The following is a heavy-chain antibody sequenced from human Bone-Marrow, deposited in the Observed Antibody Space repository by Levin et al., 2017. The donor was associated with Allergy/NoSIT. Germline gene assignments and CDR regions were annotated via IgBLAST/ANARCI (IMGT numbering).Heavy chain of an antibody. CDR1: GFSFSDYE. V-gene: IGHV3-48*03. J-gene: IGHJ2*01. Sequence: GSLRLSCAASGFSFSDYEMNWVRQAPGKGLEWISYISSSGSTKYYADSVKGRFTISTKNSLYLQMNSLRADDTAIYYCARDKRSGGVTPDWYFDLWGRGTLVIVSS. CDR3: ARDKRSGGVTPDWYFDL. CDR2: ISSSGSTK. D-gene: IGHD2-15*01.